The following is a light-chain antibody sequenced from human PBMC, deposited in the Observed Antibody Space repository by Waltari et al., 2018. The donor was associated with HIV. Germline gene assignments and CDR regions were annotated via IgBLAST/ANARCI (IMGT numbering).Light chain of an antibody. V-gene: IGKV4-1*01. Sequence: DIVMTQSPDSLAVSLGERATINCKSSQSLLYSSNNYNYLAWYQQKPGQPPKLLIYWASTRESGVPERFSGSGSGAQFNLTIRSLRAEDVATYYCQQYYTTPWAFGQGTKVEIK. CDR2: WAS. CDR3: QQYYTTPWA. J-gene: IGKJ1*01. CDR1: QSLLYSSNNYNY.